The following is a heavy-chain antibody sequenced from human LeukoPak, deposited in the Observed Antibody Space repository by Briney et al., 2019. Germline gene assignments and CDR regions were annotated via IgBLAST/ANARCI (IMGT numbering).Heavy chain of an antibody. CDR1: GFTFGSYS. V-gene: IGHV3-21*01. D-gene: IGHD2-2*01. CDR2: ISSSSSYI. J-gene: IGHJ5*02. CDR3: ARKDDCSSTSCPVGYNWFDP. Sequence: GGSLRLSCAASGFTFGSYSMYWVRQAPGKGLEWVSSISSSSSYIYYADSVKGRFTISRDNAKNSLYLQMNSLRAEDTAVYYCARKDDCSSTSCPVGYNWFDPWGQGTLVTVSS.